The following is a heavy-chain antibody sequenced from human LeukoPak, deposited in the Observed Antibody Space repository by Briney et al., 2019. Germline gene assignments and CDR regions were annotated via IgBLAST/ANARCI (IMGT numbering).Heavy chain of an antibody. V-gene: IGHV3-23*01. D-gene: IGHD4-17*01. J-gene: IGHJ4*02. CDR2: ISDRGHST. CDR1: GFNFTNCA. CDR3: AKYADSLFSDY. Sequence: GGSLRLSCAASGFNFTNCAMNWVRQAPGKGLEWLSLISDRGHSTYYADSVKGRFTISRDNSKNTLYLQMNSLRADDTAVYYCAKYADSLFSDYWGQGTLVTVSS.